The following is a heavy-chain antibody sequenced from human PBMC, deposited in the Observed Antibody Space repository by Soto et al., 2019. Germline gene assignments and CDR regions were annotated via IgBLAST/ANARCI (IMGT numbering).Heavy chain of an antibody. CDR3: ARDFLSVGHDAFDI. Sequence: QVQLVQSGAEVKKPGASVKVSCKASGYTFTSYGISWVRQAPGQGLEWLGWISAYNGNTNYAQKFQGRVTMTADTSTSTGYVELGRLRSDDTSVYYCARDFLSVGHDAFDIWGQGTMVTVSS. J-gene: IGHJ3*02. CDR1: GYTFTSYG. D-gene: IGHD1-26*01. V-gene: IGHV1-18*01. CDR2: ISAYNGNT.